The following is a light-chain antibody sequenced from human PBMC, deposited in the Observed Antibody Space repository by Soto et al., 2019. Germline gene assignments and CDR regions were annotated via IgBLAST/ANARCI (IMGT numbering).Light chain of an antibody. J-gene: IGKJ4*01. V-gene: IGKV1-12*01. CDR1: QGISNW. CDR2: GAS. Sequence: DIQMTQSPSSVSASVGDRVTITCRASQGISNWLAWYQQQPGKAPKLLIYGASSLQSGVPSRFSGCGSGTHFTLIISSLQPEDFATYYCQQTNTFLPRTFGGGTKVEI. CDR3: QQTNTFLPRT.